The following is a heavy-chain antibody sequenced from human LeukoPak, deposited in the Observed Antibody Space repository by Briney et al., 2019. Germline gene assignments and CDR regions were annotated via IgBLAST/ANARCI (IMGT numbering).Heavy chain of an antibody. CDR3: ASIAAAGTFPFDY. V-gene: IGHV4-30-4*01. CDR1: GGSISSGDYY. Sequence: SETLSLTCTVSGGSISSGDYYWSWIRQPPGKGLEWIGYIYYSGSTYYNPSLKSRVTISVDTSKNQFSLKLSSVTAADTAVYYCASIAAAGTFPFDYWGQGTLVTVSS. CDR2: IYYSGST. D-gene: IGHD6-13*01. J-gene: IGHJ4*02.